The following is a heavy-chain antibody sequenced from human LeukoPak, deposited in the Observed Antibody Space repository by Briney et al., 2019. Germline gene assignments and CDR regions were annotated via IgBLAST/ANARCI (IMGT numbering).Heavy chain of an antibody. J-gene: IGHJ4*02. CDR1: GGSISSSSYY. CDR2: IYYSGST. D-gene: IGHD5-18*01. V-gene: IGHV4-39*01. Sequence: PSETLSLTCTVSGGSISSSSYYWGWIRQPPGKGLEGIGSIYYSGSTYYNPFLKSRVTISVDTSKNQFSLKLSSVTAAATAVYYCARVVEAMVPFDSWGQGTLVTVSS. CDR3: ARVVEAMVPFDS.